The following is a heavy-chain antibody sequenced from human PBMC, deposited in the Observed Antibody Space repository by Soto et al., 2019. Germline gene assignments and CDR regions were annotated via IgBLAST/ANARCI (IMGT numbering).Heavy chain of an antibody. CDR3: ARAYGDYESEWFDP. CDR1: GGSITGRDYY. CDR2: IYYSGST. V-gene: IGHV4-31*11. D-gene: IGHD4-17*01. Sequence: SETLSLTCAVSGGSITGRDYYWSWIRQHPGKGLEWIGYIYYSGSTYYNPSLTSRVTISVDTSKNQFSLKLSSVTAAATAVYYCARAYGDYESEWFDPWGQGTLVTVSS. J-gene: IGHJ5*02.